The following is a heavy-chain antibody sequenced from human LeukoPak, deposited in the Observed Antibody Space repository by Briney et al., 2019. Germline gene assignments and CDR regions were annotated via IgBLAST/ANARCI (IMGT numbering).Heavy chain of an antibody. CDR3: ARDEMYIAAPGKY. CDR2: IYTRGST. D-gene: IGHD6-25*01. CDR1: DDSISSGSYY. J-gene: IGHJ4*02. Sequence: SETLSLTCTVSDDSISSGSYYWSWLRQPAGKGLEWIGRIYTRGSTTYNPSLKSRVTMSLDTSKKQFSLNLSSVTAADTAVYYCARDEMYIAAPGKYWGQGILVTVSS. V-gene: IGHV4-61*02.